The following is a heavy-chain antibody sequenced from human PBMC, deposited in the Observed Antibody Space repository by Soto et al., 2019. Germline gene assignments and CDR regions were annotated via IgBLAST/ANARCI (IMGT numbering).Heavy chain of an antibody. Sequence: GASVKVSCKASGYTFTSYYMHWVRQAPGQGLEWMGIINPSGGSTSYAQKLQGRVTMTTDTSTSTAYMELRSLRSDDTAVYYCARDPGGCISTSCPPDAFDIWGQGTMVTVSS. J-gene: IGHJ3*02. CDR3: ARDPGGCISTSCPPDAFDI. CDR1: GYTFTSYY. V-gene: IGHV1-46*01. D-gene: IGHD2-2*01. CDR2: INPSGGST.